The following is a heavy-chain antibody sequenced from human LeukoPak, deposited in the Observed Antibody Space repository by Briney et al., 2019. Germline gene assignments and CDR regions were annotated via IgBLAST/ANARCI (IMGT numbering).Heavy chain of an antibody. V-gene: IGHV4-39*01. CDR1: GGSISSSSYY. Sequence: KPSETLSLTCTVSGGSISSSSYYWGWIRQPPGQGLEWIGSIYYSGSTYYNPSLKSRVTISVDTSKNQFSLKLSSVTAADTAVYYCASCSGGPIEGNWFDPWGQGTLVTVSS. CDR2: IYYSGST. CDR3: ASCSGGPIEGNWFDP. D-gene: IGHD2-15*01. J-gene: IGHJ5*02.